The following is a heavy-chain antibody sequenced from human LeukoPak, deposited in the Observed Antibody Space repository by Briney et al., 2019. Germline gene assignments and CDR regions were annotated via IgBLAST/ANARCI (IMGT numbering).Heavy chain of an antibody. J-gene: IGHJ4*02. CDR3: ARDERLLSFLK. CDR1: GFPLSSNY. Sequence: PGGSLRLSCAASGFPLSSNYMNWLRQAPGKGLEWVSGITGSGGSTYYADSVKGRFTISRENSKNTLYLQINSLRAEDTAIYYCARDERLLSFLKWGQGTLVTVSS. D-gene: IGHD3-3*01. V-gene: IGHV3-23*01. CDR2: ITGSGGST.